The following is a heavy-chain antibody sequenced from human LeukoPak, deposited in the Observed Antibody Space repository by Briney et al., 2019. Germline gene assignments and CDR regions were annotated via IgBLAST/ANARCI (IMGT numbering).Heavy chain of an antibody. CDR3: ARGITIFGVVKN. D-gene: IGHD3-3*01. J-gene: IGHJ4*02. CDR2: ISSSSSYI. CDR1: GFSLSSYS. V-gene: IGHV3-21*01. Sequence: PGGSLRLSCAASGFSLSSYSMNSVRQAPGKGLEWVSSISSSSSYIYYADSVRGRFTISRDNAKNSLYLQMNRLRAEDTAVYYCARGITIFGVVKNWGQGTLVTVSS.